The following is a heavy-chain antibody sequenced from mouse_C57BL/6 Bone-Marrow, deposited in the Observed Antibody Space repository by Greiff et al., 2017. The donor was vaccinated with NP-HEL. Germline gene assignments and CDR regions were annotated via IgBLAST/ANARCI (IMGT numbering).Heavy chain of an antibody. CDR3: ARPAYYSNYGAMDY. CDR2: INPNNGGT. V-gene: IGHV1-26*01. Sequence: VQLQQSGPELVKPGASVKISCKASGYTFTDYYMNWVKQSHGKSLEWIGDINPNNGGTSYNQKFKGKATLTVDKSSSTAYMERRSLTSEDSAVYYCARPAYYSNYGAMDYWGKGTSVTVSS. J-gene: IGHJ4*01. CDR1: GYTFTDYY. D-gene: IGHD2-5*01.